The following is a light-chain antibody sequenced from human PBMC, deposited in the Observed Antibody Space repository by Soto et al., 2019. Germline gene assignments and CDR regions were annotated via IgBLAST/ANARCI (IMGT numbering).Light chain of an antibody. CDR1: TSDVGGYNH. Sequence: QSALIQPASVSGSPGQSITISCTGTTSDVGGYNHVSWFQQHPGKVPKLMIYDVNNRPSGVSNRFSGSKSGNTASLTISGLQAEDEADYYCSSYTNTNTLVFGGGTKLPS. CDR2: DVN. V-gene: IGLV2-14*01. J-gene: IGLJ2*01. CDR3: SSYTNTNTLV.